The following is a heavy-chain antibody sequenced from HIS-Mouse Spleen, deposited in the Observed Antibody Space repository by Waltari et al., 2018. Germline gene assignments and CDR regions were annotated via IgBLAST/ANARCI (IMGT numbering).Heavy chain of an antibody. J-gene: IGHJ2*01. CDR3: AREIPYSSSWYDWYFDL. CDR2: IYYSGSN. V-gene: IGHV4-39*07. CDR1: GGSIRSSSYY. D-gene: IGHD6-13*01. Sequence: QLQLQESGPGLVKPSETLSLTCTVSGGSIRSSSYYWGWIRQPPGKGLEWIGSIYYSGSNYYNPPLKRRVTIAVDTSKNQFSLKLSSVTAAYTAVYYCAREIPYSSSWYDWYFDLWGRGTLVTVSS.